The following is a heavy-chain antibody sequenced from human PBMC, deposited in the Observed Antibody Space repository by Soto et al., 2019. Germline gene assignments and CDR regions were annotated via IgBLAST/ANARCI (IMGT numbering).Heavy chain of an antibody. D-gene: IGHD3-10*01. CDR1: GFTFSSYG. V-gene: IGHV3-30*03. Sequence: SLRLSCAGSGFTFSSYGMHWVRQAPGKGLEWVAVISYDGSNKYYADSVKGRFTISRDNSKNTLYLQMNSLRAEDTAVYYCAARRITMVRGVIDYWGQGTLVTVSS. J-gene: IGHJ4*02. CDR2: ISYDGSNK. CDR3: AARRITMVRGVIDY.